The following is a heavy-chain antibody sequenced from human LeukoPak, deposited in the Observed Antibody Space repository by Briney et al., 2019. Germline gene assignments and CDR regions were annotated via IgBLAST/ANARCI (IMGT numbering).Heavy chain of an antibody. CDR1: GFTFDESA. Sequence: PGWSLRLSCAASGFTFDESAMHWVRQAPGKGLEWVSGIGWDSNSIIYADSVKGRFTISRDNAKDSLYLQMNSLRAEDTALYYCAKAMAAPGAFDIWGQGTVVTVSS. J-gene: IGHJ3*02. CDR2: IGWDSNSI. V-gene: IGHV3-9*01. CDR3: AKAMAAPGAFDI. D-gene: IGHD5-24*01.